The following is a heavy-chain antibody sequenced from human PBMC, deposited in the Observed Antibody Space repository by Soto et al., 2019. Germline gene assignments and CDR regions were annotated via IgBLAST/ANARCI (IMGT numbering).Heavy chain of an antibody. CDR2: INPSGGST. D-gene: IGHD2-2*01. J-gene: IGHJ6*04. CDR3: ASSSHQYCSSTSCYVGGIMDV. CDR1: GYTFTSYG. Sequence: ASVKVSCKASGYTFTSYGISWVRQAPGQGLEWMGIINPSGGSTSYAQKFQGRVTMTRDTSTSTVYMELSSLRSEDTAVYYCASSSHQYCSSTSCYVGGIMDVWGKGTTVTVSS. V-gene: IGHV1-46*03.